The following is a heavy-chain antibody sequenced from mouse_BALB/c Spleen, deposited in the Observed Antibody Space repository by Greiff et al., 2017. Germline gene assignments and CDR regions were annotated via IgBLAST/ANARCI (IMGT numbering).Heavy chain of an antibody. D-gene: IGHD2-4*01. CDR3: ARAYDYDGDWFAY. CDR1: GFSLTSYG. J-gene: IGHJ3*01. CDR2: IWAGGST. Sequence: VQLQQSGPGLVAPSQSLSITCTVSGFSLTSYGVHWVRQPPGKGLEWLGVIWAGGSTNYNSALMSRLSISKDNSKSQVFLKMNSLQTDDTAMYYCARAYDYDGDWFAYWGQGTLVTVSA. V-gene: IGHV2-9*02.